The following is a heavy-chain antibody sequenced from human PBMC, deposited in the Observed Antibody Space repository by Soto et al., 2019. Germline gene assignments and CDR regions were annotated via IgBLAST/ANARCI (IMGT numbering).Heavy chain of an antibody. J-gene: IGHJ5*02. CDR1: GYTFTSYG. CDR3: ARADLSAAGTAVVRFDP. Sequence: ASVKVSCKASGYTFTSYGISWVRQAPGQGLEWMGWISAYNGNTNYAQKLQGRVTMTTDTSTSTAYMELRSLRSDDTAVYYCARADLSAAGTAVVRFDPWGQGTRVTVSS. CDR2: ISAYNGNT. D-gene: IGHD6-13*01. V-gene: IGHV1-18*01.